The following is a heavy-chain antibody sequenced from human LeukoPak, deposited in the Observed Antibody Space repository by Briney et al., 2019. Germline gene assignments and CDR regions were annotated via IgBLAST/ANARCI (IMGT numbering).Heavy chain of an antibody. D-gene: IGHD2-2*01. CDR3: AKEGVVVVPAAILRGYYFDY. CDR1: GFTFSSYA. V-gene: IGHV3-23*01. CDR2: ISGSGGST. Sequence: PGGSLRLSCAASGFTFSSYAMSWVRQAPGKGLEWVSAISGSGGSTYYADSVKGRFTISRDKSKNTLYLQMNSLRAEDTAVYYCAKEGVVVVPAAILRGYYFDYWGQGALGTVSS. J-gene: IGHJ4*02.